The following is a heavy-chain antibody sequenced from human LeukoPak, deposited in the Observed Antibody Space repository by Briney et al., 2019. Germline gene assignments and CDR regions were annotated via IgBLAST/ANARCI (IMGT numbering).Heavy chain of an antibody. J-gene: IGHJ5*02. CDR3: ATTRGYCSGGSCPGDWFDP. Sequence: ASVKVSCKASGYTFTSYYIHWVRQAPGQGLEWMGVINPGGGSTSYGQKFQDRVTMTRDTSTSTVYMELSSLRSEDTAVYYCATTRGYCSGGSCPGDWFDPWGQGTLVTVSS. CDR2: INPGGGST. D-gene: IGHD2-15*01. CDR1: GYTFTSYY. V-gene: IGHV1-46*01.